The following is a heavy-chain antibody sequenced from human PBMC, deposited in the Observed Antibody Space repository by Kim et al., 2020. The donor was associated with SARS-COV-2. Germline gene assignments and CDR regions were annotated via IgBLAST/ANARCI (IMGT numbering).Heavy chain of an antibody. CDR2: ITGDGDDT. CDR1: GFPFIHYV. J-gene: IGHJ4*02. CDR3: AKDLRGGNILRYFDS. V-gene: IGHV3-23*01. Sequence: GGSLRLSCAASGFPFIHYVMTWVRQAPGKGLEWVSSITGDGDDTYYAYSVRGRFTISRDNSKNTLYLQMNSLRADDTAEYYCAKDLRGGNILRYFDSWGEGTLVPVSS. D-gene: IGHD3-9*01.